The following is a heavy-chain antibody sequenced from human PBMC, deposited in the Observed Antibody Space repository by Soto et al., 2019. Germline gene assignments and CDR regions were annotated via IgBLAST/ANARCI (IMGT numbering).Heavy chain of an antibody. J-gene: IGHJ6*02. D-gene: IGHD5-18*01. CDR2: IYSGGNT. V-gene: IGHV3-53*01. Sequence: EVQLVESGGGWIQPGGSLRLSCAASGFSVSSNYMSWVRQAPGKGLEWVSVIYSGGNTHYADSVKGRFTITRDNSKNTLYLQMNSLRAEDTAVYYCARDSTWIPYYHYGMDVWGQGTTVTGSS. CDR3: ARDSTWIPYYHYGMDV. CDR1: GFSVSSNY.